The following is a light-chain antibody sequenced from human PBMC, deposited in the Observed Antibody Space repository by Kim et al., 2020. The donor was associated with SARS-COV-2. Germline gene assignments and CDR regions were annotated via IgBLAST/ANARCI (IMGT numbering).Light chain of an antibody. J-gene: IGLJ2*01. CDR3: SSYTSSDTLV. CDR1: SSDVGGYDY. Sequence: GQSIPISCTGTSSDVGGYDYVSWFQHHPGKAPKLVIFDVTDRPSGVSNRFSGSKSGNTASLTISGLQAEDEADYYCSSYTSSDTLVFGGGTKVTVL. V-gene: IGLV2-14*03. CDR2: DVT.